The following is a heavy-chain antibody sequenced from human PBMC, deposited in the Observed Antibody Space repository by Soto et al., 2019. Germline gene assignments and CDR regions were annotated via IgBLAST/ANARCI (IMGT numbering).Heavy chain of an antibody. V-gene: IGHV5-51*01. CDR2: IDPGDSDT. Sequence: GAALKISCKGSVYRFTTYWIGWERQKPGKGLEWMGIIDPGDSDTRYSPAFQGQVTISADKSISTAYLQWSSLKASDSAMYYCARRLGYSSGPIDYWGQGTLVTVSS. CDR1: VYRFTTYW. CDR3: ARRLGYSSGPIDY. J-gene: IGHJ4*02. D-gene: IGHD2-15*01.